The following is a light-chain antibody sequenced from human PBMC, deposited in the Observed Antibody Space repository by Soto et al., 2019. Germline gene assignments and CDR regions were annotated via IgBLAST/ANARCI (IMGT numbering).Light chain of an antibody. J-gene: IGKJ1*01. Sequence: EIVMTQSPATLSVSPGEKATHSCRASQSVTSSLAWYQQKPGWSPRLLIYGASTRATGIPARFSGSGSGTEFTLTISSLQSEDFAVYYCLQYNNWWTFGQGTKVDIK. V-gene: IGKV3-15*01. CDR1: QSVTSS. CDR2: GAS. CDR3: LQYNNWWT.